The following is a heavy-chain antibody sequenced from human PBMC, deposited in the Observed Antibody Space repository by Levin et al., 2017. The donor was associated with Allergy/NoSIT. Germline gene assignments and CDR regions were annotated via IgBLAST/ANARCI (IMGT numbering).Heavy chain of an antibody. CDR1: GGTFSSYA. Sequence: SVKVSCKASGGTFSSYAISWVRQAPGQGLEWMGGIIPIFGTANYAQKFQGRVTITADKSTSTAYMELSSLRSEDTAVYYCARVVYDYGDYRHCDYWGQGTLVTVSA. D-gene: IGHD4-17*01. J-gene: IGHJ4*02. CDR3: ARVVYDYGDYRHCDY. V-gene: IGHV1-69*06. CDR2: IIPIFGTA.